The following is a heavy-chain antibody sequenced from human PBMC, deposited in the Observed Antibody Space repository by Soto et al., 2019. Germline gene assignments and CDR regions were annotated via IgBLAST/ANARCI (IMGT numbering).Heavy chain of an antibody. D-gene: IGHD2-15*01. J-gene: IGHJ4*02. Sequence: GSGPTLVNPTQTLTLTCTFSGFSLSSSGVGVGWVRQPPGKALEWLAVVFWNDDKRYSPSLKSRLTITKDTSKNQVVLSMTNLDPVDTATYYCAHRRACSDGSCFPFDYWGQGTLVTVSS. V-gene: IGHV2-5*01. CDR2: VFWNDDK. CDR3: AHRRACSDGSCFPFDY. CDR1: GFSLSSSGVG.